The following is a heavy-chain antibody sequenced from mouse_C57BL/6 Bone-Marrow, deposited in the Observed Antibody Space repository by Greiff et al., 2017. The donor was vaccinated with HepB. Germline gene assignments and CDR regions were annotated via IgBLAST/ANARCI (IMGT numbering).Heavy chain of an antibody. J-gene: IGHJ3*01. CDR2: SRNKANDYTT. CDR3: ARDYYGSSSWFAY. V-gene: IGHV7-1*01. D-gene: IGHD1-1*01. Sequence: EVQLVESGGGLVQSGRSLRLSCATSGFTFSDFYMEWVRQAPGKGLEWIAASRNKANDYTTEYSASVKGRFIVSRDTSQSILYLQMNALRAEDTAIYYCARDYYGSSSWFAYWGQGTLVTVSA. CDR1: GFTFSDFY.